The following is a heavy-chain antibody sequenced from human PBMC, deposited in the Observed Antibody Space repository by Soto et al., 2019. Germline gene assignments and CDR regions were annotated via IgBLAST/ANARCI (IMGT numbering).Heavy chain of an antibody. CDR2: ISDSGGRT. Sequence: SGGSLRLSCAASGCTFSNSAMNWVRQAPGKGLEWVSIISDSGGRTYYADSVRGRFTISRDNSKNTLYLQMNSLRAEDTAVYYCAKSLNINWKNWFDPWGQGTLVTVSS. D-gene: IGHD1-1*01. CDR1: GCTFSNSA. V-gene: IGHV3-23*01. CDR3: AKSLNINWKNWFDP. J-gene: IGHJ5*02.